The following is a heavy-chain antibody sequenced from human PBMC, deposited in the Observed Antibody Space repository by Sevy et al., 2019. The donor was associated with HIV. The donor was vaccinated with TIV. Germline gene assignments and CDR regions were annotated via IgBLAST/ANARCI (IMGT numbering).Heavy chain of an antibody. J-gene: IGHJ4*02. Sequence: GGSLRLSCAAFGFTFSTHAMHWVRQAPGKGLEWAAVIWTEGDDESYADSVRGRFTISRENSKNTLYLQMNSLRSEDTAVYYCATEYSNGFDYWGQGTRVTVSS. CDR1: GFTFSTHA. CDR3: ATEYSNGFDY. CDR2: IWTEGDDE. V-gene: IGHV3-33*01. D-gene: IGHD4-4*01.